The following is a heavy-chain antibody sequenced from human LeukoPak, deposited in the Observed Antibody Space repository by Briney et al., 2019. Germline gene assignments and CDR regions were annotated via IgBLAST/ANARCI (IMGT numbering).Heavy chain of an antibody. CDR2: IYYSGTT. CDR3: ARRVLSFSRPSNFDY. D-gene: IGHD2-2*01. V-gene: IGHV4-39*01. J-gene: IGHJ4*02. Sequence: TSETLSLTCSVSGGSVSSSTYDWGWIRQPPGKGLEWIGNIYYSGTTYYNPSLKSRVTISIDTSKKQFSLKLTSVTAADTAVYYCARRVLSFSRPSNFDYWGQGILVTLSS. CDR1: GGSVSSSTYD.